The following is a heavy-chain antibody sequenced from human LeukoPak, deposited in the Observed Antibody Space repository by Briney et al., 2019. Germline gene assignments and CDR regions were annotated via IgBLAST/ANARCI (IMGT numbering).Heavy chain of an antibody. CDR3: ARDLASSSWFSGSYYACDY. J-gene: IGHJ4*02. CDR2: ISAYNGNT. CDR1: GYTFTSYG. D-gene: IGHD1-26*01. Sequence: ASVKVSCKASGYTFTSYGISWVRQAPGQGLEWMGWISAYNGNTNYAQKLQGRVTMTTDTSTSTAYMELRSLRSDDTAVYYCARDLASSSWFSGSYYACDYWGQGTLVTVSS. V-gene: IGHV1-18*01.